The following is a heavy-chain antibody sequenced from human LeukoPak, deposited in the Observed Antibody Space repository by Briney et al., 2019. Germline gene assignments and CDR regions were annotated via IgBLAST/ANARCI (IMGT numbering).Heavy chain of an antibody. CDR1: GFTFDDYA. V-gene: IGHV3-9*01. CDR2: ISWNSGSI. J-gene: IGHJ6*03. CDR3: AKDRQPVYYYYMDV. Sequence: GRSLRLSCAASGFTFDDYAMHWVRQAPGKGLEWVSGISWNSGSIGYADSVKGRFTISRDNAKNSLYLQVNSLRAEDTALYYCAKDRQPVYYYYMDVWGKGTTATISS. D-gene: IGHD5-18*01.